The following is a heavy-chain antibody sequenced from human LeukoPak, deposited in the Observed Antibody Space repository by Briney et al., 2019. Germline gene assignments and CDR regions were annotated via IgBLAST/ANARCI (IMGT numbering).Heavy chain of an antibody. CDR2: INPNSGGT. J-gene: IGHJ4*02. CDR1: GYTFTGYY. Sequence: ASVKVSCKASGYTFTGYYMHWVRQAPGHGLEWMGWINPNSGGTNYAQKFQGRVTMTRDTSISTAYMELSRLRSDDTAVYYCARYYYGSGSPDPCFDYWGQGTLVTVSS. V-gene: IGHV1-2*02. CDR3: ARYYYGSGSPDPCFDY. D-gene: IGHD3-10*01.